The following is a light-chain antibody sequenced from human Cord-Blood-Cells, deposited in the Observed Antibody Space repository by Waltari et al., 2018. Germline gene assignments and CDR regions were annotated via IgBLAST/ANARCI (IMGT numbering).Light chain of an antibody. Sequence: SYELTQPPSVSVSPGQTARITCSGDALPKQYAYWYQQKPGQAPVLVISKDSERPSGIPERFSGSSSGTTVTLTISGVQAEDEADYYCQSADSSGTYVFGTGTKVTVL. CDR3: QSADSSGTYV. CDR1: ALPKQY. J-gene: IGLJ1*01. CDR2: KDS. V-gene: IGLV3-25*03.